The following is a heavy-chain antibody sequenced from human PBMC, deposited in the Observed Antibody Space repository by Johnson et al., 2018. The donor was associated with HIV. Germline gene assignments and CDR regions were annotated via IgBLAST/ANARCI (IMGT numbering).Heavy chain of an antibody. CDR2: VSYNGDTK. CDR3: ARGRKDMEAADGLDNDGLDM. D-gene: IGHD2-15*01. V-gene: IGHV3-30-3*01. CDR1: GFTFRKYA. J-gene: IGHJ3*02. Sequence: VQLVESGGGVVQPGGSLRLSCAASGFTFRKYALHWVRLAPGKGLQWVAVVSYNGDTKYYGDSVKGRFTISIDPFKNTLSLQMDSLRIEDTAIYYCARGRKDMEAADGLDNDGLDMWGQGTLVTVSS.